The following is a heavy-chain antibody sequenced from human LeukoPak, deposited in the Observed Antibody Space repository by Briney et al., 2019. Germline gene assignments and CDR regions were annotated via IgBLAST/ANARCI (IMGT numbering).Heavy chain of an antibody. D-gene: IGHD2-21*02. CDR2: IKQDGSEK. CDR1: GFTFSSYA. V-gene: IGHV3-7*01. CDR3: ARGGVVTQDY. J-gene: IGHJ4*02. Sequence: GGSLRLSCAASGFTFSSYAMHWVRQAPGKGLEWVANIKQDGSEKYYADSVKGRFTISRDNAKNTLYLQMNSLRAEDTAVYYCARGGVVTQDYWGQGTLVTVSS.